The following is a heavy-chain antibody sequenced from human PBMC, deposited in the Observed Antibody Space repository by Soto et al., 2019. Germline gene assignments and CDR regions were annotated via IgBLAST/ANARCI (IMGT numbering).Heavy chain of an antibody. CDR3: ARDGMLEPLGH. Sequence: EVRLLQSGGRSVQPGGSLRLSCAASGFSFDKYALTWVRQAPGKGLEWVAALTGSGDNAYYADSVRGRFTISRDNSKNTLYLQMNSLRVEDSAIYHCARDGMLEPLGHWGQGTLVTVSS. CDR1: GFSFDKYA. CDR2: LTGSGDNA. V-gene: IGHV3-23*01. D-gene: IGHD1-1*01. J-gene: IGHJ4*02.